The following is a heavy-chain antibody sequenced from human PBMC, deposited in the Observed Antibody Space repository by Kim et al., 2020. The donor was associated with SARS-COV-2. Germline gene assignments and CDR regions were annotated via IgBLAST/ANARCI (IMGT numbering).Heavy chain of an antibody. Sequence: SETLSLTCTVSGGSVSSGSYYWSWIRQPPGKGLEWIGYIYYSGSTNYNPSLKSRVTISVDTSKNQFSLKLSSVTAADTAVYYCARLPRDYYYYGMDVWGQGTTVTVSS. V-gene: IGHV4-61*01. CDR3: ARLPRDYYYYGMDV. CDR2: IYYSGST. J-gene: IGHJ6*02. CDR1: GGSVSSGSYY.